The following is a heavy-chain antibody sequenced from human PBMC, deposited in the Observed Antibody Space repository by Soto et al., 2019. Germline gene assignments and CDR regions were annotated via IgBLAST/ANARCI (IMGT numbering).Heavy chain of an antibody. J-gene: IGHJ6*02. D-gene: IGHD3-10*01. V-gene: IGHV1-18*04. CDR1: GYTFTSYG. CDR3: ERGRALQGFEPAHHSHHGMDV. CDR2: ISAYNGNT. Sequence: ASVKVSCKASGYTFTSYGISWVRQAPGQGLEWMGWISAYNGNTNYAQKLQGRVTMTTDTSTSTAYMELRSLRSDDTAVYYCERGRALQGFEPAHHSHHGMDVWGQGTTVTVSS.